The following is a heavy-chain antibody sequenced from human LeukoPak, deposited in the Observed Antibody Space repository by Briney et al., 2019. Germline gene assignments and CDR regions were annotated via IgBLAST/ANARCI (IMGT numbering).Heavy chain of an antibody. D-gene: IGHD2-2*01. CDR2: ISSNGGST. CDR3: ARDKGAYQLPQNAFDI. CDR1: GLTFSSYA. J-gene: IGHJ3*02. V-gene: IGHV3-64*01. Sequence: PGGSLRLSCAASGLTFSSYAMHWVRQAPGKGLEYVSAISSNGGSTYYANSVKGRFTISRDNSKNTLYLQMGSLRAEDMAVYYCARDKGAYQLPQNAFDIWGQGTMVTVSS.